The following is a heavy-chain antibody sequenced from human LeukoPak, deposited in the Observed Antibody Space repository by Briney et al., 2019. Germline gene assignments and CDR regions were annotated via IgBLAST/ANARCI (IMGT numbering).Heavy chain of an antibody. D-gene: IGHD5-18*01. J-gene: IGHJ4*02. Sequence: SETLSLTCTVSGYSISSGYYWGWIRQPPGKGLEWIGSIYHSGSTYYNPSLKSRVTISVDTSKNQFSLKLSSVTAADTAVYYCARGGYSYGRFDYWGQGTLVTVSS. CDR1: GYSISSGYY. CDR2: IYHSGST. CDR3: ARGGYSYGRFDY. V-gene: IGHV4-38-2*02.